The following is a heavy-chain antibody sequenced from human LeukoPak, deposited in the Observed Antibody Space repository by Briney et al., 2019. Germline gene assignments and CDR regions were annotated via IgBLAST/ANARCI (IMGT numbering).Heavy chain of an antibody. CDR1: GGSISSGDYY. D-gene: IGHD3-10*01. V-gene: IGHV4-30-4*01. CDR3: ARTLTGGSGTYYYYYGMDV. CDR2: IYYSGST. J-gene: IGHJ6*04. Sequence: PAQTLSLTCTVSGGSISSGDYYWSCIRQPPGKGLEWIGCIYYSGSTYYNPSLKSRVTISVDTSKNQFSLKLSSVTAADTAVYYCARTLTGGSGTYYYYYGMDVWGKGTTVTVSS.